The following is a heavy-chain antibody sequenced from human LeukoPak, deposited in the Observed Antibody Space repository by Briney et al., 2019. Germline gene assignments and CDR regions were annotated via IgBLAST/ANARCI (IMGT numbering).Heavy chain of an antibody. CDR3: ARRTSGYYHYGMDV. D-gene: IGHD2-2*01. Sequence: SETLSLTCAVYGGSFSGYYWSWIRQPPGKGLEWIGEINHSGSTNYNPSLKSRVTISVDTSKNQFSLKLSSVTAADTAVYYCARRTSGYYHYGMDVWGQGTTVTVSS. J-gene: IGHJ6*02. CDR2: INHSGST. CDR1: GGSFSGYY. V-gene: IGHV4-34*01.